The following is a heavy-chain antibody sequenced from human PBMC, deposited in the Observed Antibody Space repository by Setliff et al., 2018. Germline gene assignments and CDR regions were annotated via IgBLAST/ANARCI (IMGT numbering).Heavy chain of an antibody. CDR2: IHQRGRT. CDR1: GVSITSGHY. J-gene: IGHJ3*02. CDR3: ASPGRDNLDSPFDAFDI. V-gene: IGHV4-38-2*01. D-gene: IGHD3-3*01. Sequence: SETLSLTCGASGVSITSGHYWGWIRQSPGKGLEWLATIHQRGRTYYNPSLNSRVTISLDTSKNHFSLKLRSVTAEDSAVYYCASPGRDNLDSPFDAFDIWGQGTMVTVSS.